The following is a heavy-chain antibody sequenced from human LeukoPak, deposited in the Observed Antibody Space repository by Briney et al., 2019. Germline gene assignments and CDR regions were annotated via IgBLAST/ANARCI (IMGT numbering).Heavy chain of an antibody. J-gene: IGHJ6*03. CDR1: GGTFSSYA. Sequence: SVKVSCKASGGTFSSYAISWVRQAPGQGLEWMGRIIPIFGTANDAQKFQGRVTITTDEATSTAYMELSSLRSEDTAVYYCARDLSFLGRYYYYMDVWGKGTTVTVSS. CDR3: ARDLSFLGRYYYYMDV. CDR2: IIPIFGTA. D-gene: IGHD3-10*01. V-gene: IGHV1-69*05.